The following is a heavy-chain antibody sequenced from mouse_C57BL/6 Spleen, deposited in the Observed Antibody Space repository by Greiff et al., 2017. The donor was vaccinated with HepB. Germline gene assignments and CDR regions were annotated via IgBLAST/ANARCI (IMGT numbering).Heavy chain of an antibody. CDR3: TGGILSWFAY. CDR1: GFTFSNYW. V-gene: IGHV6-3*01. J-gene: IGHJ3*01. CDR2: IRLKSDNYAT. Sequence: EVQRVESGGGLVQPGGSMKLSCVASGFTFSNYWMNWVRQSPEKGLEWVAQIRLKSDNYATHYAESVKGRFTISRDDSKSSVYLQMNNLRAEDSGIYYCTGGILSWFAYWGQGTLVTVSA.